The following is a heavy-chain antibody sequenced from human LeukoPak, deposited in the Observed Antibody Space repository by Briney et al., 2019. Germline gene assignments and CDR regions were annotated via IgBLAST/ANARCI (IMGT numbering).Heavy chain of an antibody. Sequence: PSETLSLTCAVYGGSFSGYYWSWIRQPPGKGLEWIGEINHSGSTNYNLSLKSRVTISVDTSKNQFSLKLSSVTPAHTAVYYCARAGGLGWLRFYPPDYWGQGTLVTVSS. D-gene: IGHD5-12*01. J-gene: IGHJ4*02. V-gene: IGHV4-34*01. CDR3: ARAGGLGWLRFYPPDY. CDR1: GGSFSGYY. CDR2: INHSGST.